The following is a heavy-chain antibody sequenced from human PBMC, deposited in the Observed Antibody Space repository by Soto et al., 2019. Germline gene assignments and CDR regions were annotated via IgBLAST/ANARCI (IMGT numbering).Heavy chain of an antibody. V-gene: IGHV3-7*01. CDR1: GFTFSSYW. J-gene: IGHJ3*02. Sequence: GGSLRLSCAASGFTFSSYWWSWVRKAPGKGREGVPNINQDGSEKNYVDSVKGRFTISRDNAKNSLYLQMNSLRAEDTAVYYCAREYCSSTSCPFLPDAFDIWGQGTMVTVSS. CDR2: INQDGSEK. CDR3: AREYCSSTSCPFLPDAFDI. D-gene: IGHD2-2*01.